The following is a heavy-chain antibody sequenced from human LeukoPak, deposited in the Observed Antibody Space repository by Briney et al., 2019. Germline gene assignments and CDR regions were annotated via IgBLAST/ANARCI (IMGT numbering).Heavy chain of an antibody. CDR3: ARRGVMITFGGVIVEVGAFDI. Sequence: GGSLRLSCAASGFTFSSYWMSWVRQAPGKGLEWVANIKQEGSEKYYVDSVKGRFTISRDNAKNSLYLQMNSLRAEDTAVYYCARRGVMITFGGVIVEVGAFDIWGQGTMVTVSS. J-gene: IGHJ3*02. CDR1: GFTFSSYW. V-gene: IGHV3-7*01. D-gene: IGHD3-16*02. CDR2: IKQEGSEK.